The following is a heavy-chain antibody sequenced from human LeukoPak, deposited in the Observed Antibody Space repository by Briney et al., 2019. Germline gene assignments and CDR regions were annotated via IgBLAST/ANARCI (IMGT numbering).Heavy chain of an antibody. Sequence: GGSLRLSCAAPGFTFSKYWMLWVRQAPGKGLESVSRINTDGTVTTYADAVKGRFTVSRDNADTTMFLQMNSVRDEDTAVDYCATKQWLAPPPDSWGQGTPVTVS. CDR3: ATKQWLAPPPDS. V-gene: IGHV3-74*01. CDR1: GFTFSKYW. J-gene: IGHJ4*02. CDR2: INTDGTVT. D-gene: IGHD6-19*01.